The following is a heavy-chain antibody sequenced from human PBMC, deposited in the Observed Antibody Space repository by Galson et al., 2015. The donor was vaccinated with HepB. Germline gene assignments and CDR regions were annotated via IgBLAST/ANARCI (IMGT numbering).Heavy chain of an antibody. CDR3: ARRGSSGWYERNWFDP. CDR1: GFTFSNYN. Sequence: SLRLSCAASGFTFSNYNMNWVRQAPGKGLEWVSSISSSSSYIYYADSVKGRFTISRDNAKNSLYLHMNSLRAEDTAVYYCARRGSSGWYERNWFDPWGQGTLVTVSS. D-gene: IGHD6-19*01. J-gene: IGHJ5*02. V-gene: IGHV3-21*01. CDR2: ISSSSSYI.